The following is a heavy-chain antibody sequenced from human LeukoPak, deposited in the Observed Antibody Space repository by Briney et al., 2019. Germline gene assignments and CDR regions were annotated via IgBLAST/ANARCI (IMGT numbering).Heavy chain of an antibody. J-gene: IGHJ6*03. Sequence: PSETLSLTCTVSGGSVSGSTYYWNWIRQPPGKGLEWIGYIYHSGSTTNYNPSLKSRATMTVDTSKNQFSLKLNYVTAADTAVYYCARDEDNSGRYYYYMDVWGKGTTVTVSS. CDR3: ARDEDNSGRYYYYMDV. CDR1: GGSVSGSTYY. V-gene: IGHV4-61*01. D-gene: IGHD3-22*01. CDR2: IYHSGSTT.